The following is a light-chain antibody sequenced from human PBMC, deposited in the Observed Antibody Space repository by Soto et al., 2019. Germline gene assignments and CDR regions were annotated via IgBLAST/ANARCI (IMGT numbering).Light chain of an antibody. J-gene: IGLJ2*01. CDR1: SSDIGTYKY. CDR2: EVS. CDR3: SSYTSTTTFEI. V-gene: IGLV2-14*01. Sequence: QSALTQPASVSGSPGQSITISCTGTSSDIGTYKYVSWYQQNPGKAPKLMIYEVSNRPSGVSNRFSGSKSGTTASLTIAGLQAEDEADYYCSSYTSTTTFEIFGGGTKLTVL.